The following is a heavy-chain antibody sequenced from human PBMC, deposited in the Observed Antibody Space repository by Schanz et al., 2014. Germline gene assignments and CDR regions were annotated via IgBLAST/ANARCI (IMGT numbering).Heavy chain of an antibody. V-gene: IGHV1-2*06. CDR2: ISPSSGGT. Sequence: QVQLVQSGSELTRPGASVKVSCKASGYTFTNHYLHWVRQAPGQGLEWMGRISPSSGGTNYAQNFQGRVTMTKDTSINTVYMELSTLTSDDTAIYYCAKSRVTGHTASNWGQGTLVSV. J-gene: IGHJ4*02. CDR1: GYTFTNHY. CDR3: AKSRVTGHTASN. D-gene: IGHD7-27*01.